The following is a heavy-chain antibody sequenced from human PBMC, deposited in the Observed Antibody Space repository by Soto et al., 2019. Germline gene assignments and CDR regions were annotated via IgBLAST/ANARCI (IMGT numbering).Heavy chain of an antibody. CDR1: GGTFSSFT. D-gene: IGHD1-26*01. Sequence: QVQLVQSGAEVKKPGSSVKVSCKASGGTFSSFTISWVRQAPGQGLEWMGGIIPIYGTANYAQKFQRRVTITADATTRTAYMELSSLRAEDTAVYYCAKDRRADWESYYYYAMDVWGQGTTVTVSS. CDR3: AKDRRADWESYYYYAMDV. J-gene: IGHJ6*02. CDR2: IIPIYGTA. V-gene: IGHV1-69*01.